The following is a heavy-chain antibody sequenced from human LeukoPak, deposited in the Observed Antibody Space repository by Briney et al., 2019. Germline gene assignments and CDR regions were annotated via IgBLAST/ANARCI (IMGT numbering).Heavy chain of an antibody. D-gene: IGHD6-13*01. CDR3: ARGVGIAAAGNWFDP. Sequence: PGGSLRLSCAASGFTFSSYSMNWVRQAPGKGLEWVSSISSSRSYIYYADSVKGRFTISRENAKNSLYLQMNSLRAEDTAVYYCARGVGIAAAGNWFDPWGQGTLVTVSS. CDR1: GFTFSSYS. J-gene: IGHJ5*02. V-gene: IGHV3-21*01. CDR2: ISSSRSYI.